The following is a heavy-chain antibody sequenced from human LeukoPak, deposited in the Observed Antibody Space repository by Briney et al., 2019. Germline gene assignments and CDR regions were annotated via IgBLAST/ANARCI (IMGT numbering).Heavy chain of an antibody. J-gene: IGHJ6*03. D-gene: IGHD3-3*01. V-gene: IGHV1-8*03. CDR3: ARGPNYDFWSGYSGYYYMDV. CDR1: GYTFTSYD. Sequence: EASVKVSCKASGYTFTSYDINWVRQATGQGLEWMGWMNPNSGNTGYAQKFQGRVTITRNTSISTAYMELSSLRSEDTAVCYCARGPNYDFWSGYSGYYYMDVWGKGTTVTVSS. CDR2: MNPNSGNT.